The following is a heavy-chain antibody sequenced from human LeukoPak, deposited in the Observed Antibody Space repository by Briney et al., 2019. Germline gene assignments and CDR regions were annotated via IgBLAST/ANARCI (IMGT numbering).Heavy chain of an antibody. D-gene: IGHD6-6*01. Sequence: ASLKVSCKASGYTFTGYYMHWVRQAPGQGLEWMGWINPNSGGTNYAQKFQGRVTMTRDTSISTAYMELSRLRSDDTAVYYCARLLSIAARSSPRFFDYWGQGTLVTVSS. CDR1: GYTFTGYY. J-gene: IGHJ4*02. CDR2: INPNSGGT. CDR3: ARLLSIAARSSPRFFDY. V-gene: IGHV1-2*02.